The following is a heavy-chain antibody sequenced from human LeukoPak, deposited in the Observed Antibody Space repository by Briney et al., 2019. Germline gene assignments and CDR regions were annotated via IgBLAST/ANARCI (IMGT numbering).Heavy chain of an antibody. D-gene: IGHD2-15*01. CDR2: IYPGDSDT. V-gene: IGHV5-51*01. Sequence: GESLKISCKGSGYRFTSYWIGWVRPLPGKGLEWMGTIYPGDSDTRYSPSFQGQVTISADKSISTAYLQWSSLKASDTAMYYCARQLVSPYCSGGSCFPDYGMDVWGQGTTVTVSS. J-gene: IGHJ6*02. CDR1: GYRFTSYW. CDR3: ARQLVSPYCSGGSCFPDYGMDV.